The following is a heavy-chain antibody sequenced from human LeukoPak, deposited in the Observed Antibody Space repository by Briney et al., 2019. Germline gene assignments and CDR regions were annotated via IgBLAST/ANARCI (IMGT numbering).Heavy chain of an antibody. J-gene: IGHJ4*01. CDR3: ARYSSSSGGASYYLDY. D-gene: IGHD6-6*01. V-gene: IGHV3-74*01. CDR2: ISGDGSVT. CDR1: GFTLRNYS. Sequence: GGSLRLSCAASGFTLRNYSMHWVRQVPGKRLVWVSRISGDGSVTNYADSVKGRFTISRDNAKNTLFLQINSLRAEDTAVYYCARYSSSSGGASYYLDYWGHGTLVTVSS.